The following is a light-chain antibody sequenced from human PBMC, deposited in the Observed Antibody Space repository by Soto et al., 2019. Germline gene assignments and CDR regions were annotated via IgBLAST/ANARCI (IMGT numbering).Light chain of an antibody. CDR1: QSISSW. J-gene: IGKJ1*01. Sequence: DIQMTQSPSTLSASVGDRVTITCRASQSISSWLAWYQQKPGKAPKLLIYKASSLESGVPSRFSGSGSGTEFTLTISSLQPDDFATYYCQQYNSYLRTFGQGTNVEIK. CDR3: QQYNSYLRT. V-gene: IGKV1-5*03. CDR2: KAS.